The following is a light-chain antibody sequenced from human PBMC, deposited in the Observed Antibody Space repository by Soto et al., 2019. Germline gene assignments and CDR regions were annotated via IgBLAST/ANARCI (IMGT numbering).Light chain of an antibody. CDR3: RQQSSCPPLT. J-gene: IGKJ4*01. Sequence: DIQMTQSPSSLSASVGDRVTITCRASQGISNDLGWYQQKPGKAPKRLIYAASSLQSGVPSRFSGSGSGTEFTLTVSSPQPEDFATDYCRQQSSCPPLTFGGGAKVEIK. CDR2: AAS. V-gene: IGKV1-17*01. CDR1: QGISND.